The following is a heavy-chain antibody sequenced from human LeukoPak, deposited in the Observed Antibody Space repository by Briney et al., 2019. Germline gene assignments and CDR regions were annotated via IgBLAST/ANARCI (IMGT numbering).Heavy chain of an antibody. J-gene: IGHJ4*02. V-gene: IGHV3-74*01. CDR1: GFTFSSYW. CDR3: ARGDRAASGYDY. D-gene: IGHD3-22*01. Sequence: PGGSLRLSCVASGFTFSSYWMHWVRQVPGKGPVWVSRINSDGRITSYADSVKGRFTISRDNSKNTLYLQMNSLRAEDTAVYYCARGDRAASGYDYWGQGTLVTVSS. CDR2: INSDGRIT.